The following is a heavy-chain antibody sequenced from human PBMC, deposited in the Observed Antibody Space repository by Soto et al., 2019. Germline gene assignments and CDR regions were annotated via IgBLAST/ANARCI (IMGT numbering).Heavy chain of an antibody. CDR3: ERYRREAVAGYTLDN. Sequence: PSETLSLTCTVSGGSISSGGFYWSWIRQHPGKGLEWIGSIFSSGTTGYNPSLRSRLTMSVDTSENQFSLKLTSVTAAETAVYYCERYRREAVAGYTLDNWGQGMLVTVS. J-gene: IGHJ4*02. CDR1: GGSISSGGFY. V-gene: IGHV4-31*03. D-gene: IGHD6-13*01. CDR2: IFSSGTT.